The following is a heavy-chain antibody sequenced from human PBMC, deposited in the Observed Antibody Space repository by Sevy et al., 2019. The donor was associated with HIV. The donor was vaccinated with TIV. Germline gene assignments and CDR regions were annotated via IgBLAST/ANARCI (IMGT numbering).Heavy chain of an antibody. D-gene: IGHD2-15*01. J-gene: IGHJ4*02. CDR1: GFTFGDYA. CDR2: IRSKAYGGTT. V-gene: IGHV3-49*04. CDR3: TRDMDSCSGGRCYPTYDY. Sequence: GGSLRLSCTASGFTFGDYAMSWVRQAPGKGLEWVGFIRSKAYGGTTEYAGSVKDRFTISRDDSKSTAYLQMNSLKTEDTAVYYCTRDMDSCSGGRCYPTYDYWGQGTLVTVSS.